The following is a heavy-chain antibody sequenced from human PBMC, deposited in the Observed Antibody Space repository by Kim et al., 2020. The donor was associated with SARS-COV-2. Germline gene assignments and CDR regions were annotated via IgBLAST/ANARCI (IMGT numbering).Heavy chain of an antibody. CDR2: I. Sequence: IYYATSVRGRFTNSRDNAKNSLYLQMNSLRAEDTAVYYCARGITMIRGADVWGKGTTVSVSS. J-gene: IGHJ6*04. CDR3: ARGITMIRGADV. V-gene: IGHV3-21*01. D-gene: IGHD3-10*01.